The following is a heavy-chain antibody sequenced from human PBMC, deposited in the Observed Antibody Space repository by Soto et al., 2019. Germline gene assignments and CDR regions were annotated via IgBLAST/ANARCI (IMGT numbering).Heavy chain of an antibody. J-gene: IGHJ4*02. CDR3: ARGVVVVPAAMNFDY. D-gene: IGHD2-2*01. Sequence: QVQLQQWGAGLLKPSETLSLTCAVYGGSFSGYYWSWIRQSPGKGLEWIGEINHSGSTNYNPSLKSRVTISVDTSKNQFSLKLSSVTAADTAVYYCARGVVVVPAAMNFDYWGQGTLVTVSS. CDR2: INHSGST. CDR1: GGSFSGYY. V-gene: IGHV4-34*01.